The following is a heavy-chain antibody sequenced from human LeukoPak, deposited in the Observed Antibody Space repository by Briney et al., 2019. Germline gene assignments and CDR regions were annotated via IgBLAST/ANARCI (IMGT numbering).Heavy chain of an antibody. CDR1: GFTFSSYS. Sequence: KTGGSLRLSCAASGFTFSSYSMNWVRQAPGKGLEWVSSISSSSSYIYYADSVKGRFTISRDNAKNSLYLQMNSLRAEDTAVYYCARAEEQWLYWYFDLWGRGTLVTVSS. CDR3: ARAEEQWLYWYFDL. CDR2: ISSSSSYI. J-gene: IGHJ2*01. D-gene: IGHD6-19*01. V-gene: IGHV3-21*01.